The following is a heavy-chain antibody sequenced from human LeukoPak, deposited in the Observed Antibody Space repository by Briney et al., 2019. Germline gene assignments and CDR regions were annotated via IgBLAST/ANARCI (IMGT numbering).Heavy chain of an antibody. CDR1: GYSISSGYY. CDR3: ARLTTFGGVMANYYYYYGMDV. CDR2: IYYSGST. Sequence: SETLSLTCTVSGYSISSGYYWGWIRQPPGKGLEWIGSIYYSGSTYYNPSLKSRVTISVDTSKNQFSLKLSSVTAADTAVYYCARLTTFGGVMANYYYYYGMDVWGQGTTVTVSS. D-gene: IGHD3-16*01. V-gene: IGHV4-38-2*02. J-gene: IGHJ6*02.